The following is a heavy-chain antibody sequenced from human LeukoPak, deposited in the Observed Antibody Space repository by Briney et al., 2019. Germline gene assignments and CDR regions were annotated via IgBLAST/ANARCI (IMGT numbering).Heavy chain of an antibody. Sequence: GGSLRLSCAASGFKFSDYSMNWVRQVPGKGLEWISYIGIDSGNTNYADSVKGRFTISGDKAKNSLYLQMNSLRAEDTAVYYCARGGHDYGDYYAFDIWGQGTMVTVSS. CDR3: ARGGHDYGDYYAFDI. J-gene: IGHJ3*02. V-gene: IGHV3-48*01. CDR1: GFKFSDYS. D-gene: IGHD4-17*01. CDR2: IGIDSGNT.